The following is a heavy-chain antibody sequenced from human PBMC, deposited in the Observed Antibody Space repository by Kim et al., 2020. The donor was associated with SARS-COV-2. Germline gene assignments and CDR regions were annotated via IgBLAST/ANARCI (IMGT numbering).Heavy chain of an antibody. CDR1: GYTFTSYG. CDR2: ISAYNGNT. CDR3: ARAGGDSSGYYSPSAFDI. Sequence: ASVKVSCKASGYTFTSYGISWVRQAPGQGLEWMGWISAYNGNTNYAQKLQGRVTMTTDTSTSTAYMELRSLRSDDTAVYYCARAGGDSSGYYSPSAFDIWGQGTMVTVSS. J-gene: IGHJ3*02. D-gene: IGHD3-22*01. V-gene: IGHV1-18*01.